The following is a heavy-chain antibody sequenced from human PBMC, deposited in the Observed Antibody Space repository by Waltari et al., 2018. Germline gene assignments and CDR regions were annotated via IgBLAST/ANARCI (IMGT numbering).Heavy chain of an antibody. V-gene: IGHV2-5*02. CDR3: AHSVIGDYVWGSYRYPDAFDI. CDR1: GFSLSTSGVG. J-gene: IGHJ3*02. Sequence: QITLKESGPTLVNPTQTLTLTCTFSGFSLSTSGVGLGWIRQPPGKALEWLALIYWDDDKRYSPSLKSRLTITKDTSKNQVVLTMTNMDPVDTATYYCAHSVIGDYVWGSYRYPDAFDIWGQGTMVTVSS. D-gene: IGHD3-16*02. CDR2: IYWDDDK.